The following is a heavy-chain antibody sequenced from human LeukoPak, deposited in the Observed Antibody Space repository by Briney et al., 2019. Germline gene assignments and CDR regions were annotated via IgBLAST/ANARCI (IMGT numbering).Heavy chain of an antibody. CDR1: GFTFSSYA. V-gene: IGHV3-23*01. CDR2: ISGSGDNT. CDR3: AKGSYYDSSGSFYFDY. D-gene: IGHD3-22*01. Sequence: GGSLRLSCVVSGFTFSSYAMSWVRQAPGKGLEWVSGISGSGDNTYYADSVKGRFTISRDNSKNTLYVQMNSLGTEDTAAYYCAKGSYYDSSGSFYFDYWGQGTLVTVSS. J-gene: IGHJ4*02.